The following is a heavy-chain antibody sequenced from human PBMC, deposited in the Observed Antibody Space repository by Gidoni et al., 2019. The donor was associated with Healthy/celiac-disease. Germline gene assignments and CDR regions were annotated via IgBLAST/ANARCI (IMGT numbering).Heavy chain of an antibody. Sequence: EVQLVESGGGLVKPGGSLRLSCAASGFTFSSYSMNWVRQAPGKGLEWVSSISSSSSYIYYADSVKGRFTISRDNAKNSLYLQMNSLRAEDTAVYYCAGRGSSWWGSAAEDSYDYWGQGTLVTVSS. V-gene: IGHV3-21*01. CDR3: AGRGSSWWGSAAEDSYDY. CDR1: GFTFSSYS. CDR2: ISSSSSYI. D-gene: IGHD6-13*01. J-gene: IGHJ4*02.